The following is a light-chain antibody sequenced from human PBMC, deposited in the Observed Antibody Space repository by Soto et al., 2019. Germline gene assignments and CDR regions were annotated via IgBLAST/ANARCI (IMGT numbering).Light chain of an antibody. J-gene: IGKJ1*01. V-gene: IGKV3-20*01. CDR3: QQYNNWPWT. CDR2: GAS. Sequence: EIVLTQSPGTLSLSPGERATLSCRASQSVSSSYLAWYQQKPGQAPRLLIYGASSRATGIPDRFSGSGSGTDFTLTISSLQSEDFAVYSCQQYNNWPWTFGQGTKVDI. CDR1: QSVSSSY.